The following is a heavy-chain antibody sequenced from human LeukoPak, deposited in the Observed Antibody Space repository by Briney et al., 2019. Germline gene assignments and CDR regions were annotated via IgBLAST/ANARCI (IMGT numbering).Heavy chain of an antibody. D-gene: IGHD5-24*01. J-gene: IGHJ4*02. CDR3: ARGIRDGYNFFDY. V-gene: IGHV3-30*14. Sequence: GGSLRLSCAASGFTFSSYAMHWVRQAPGKGLEWVAVISYDGSNKYYADSVKGRFTISRDNSKSTLYLQMNSLRAEDTAVYYCARGIRDGYNFFDYWGQGTLVTVSS. CDR1: GFTFSSYA. CDR2: ISYDGSNK.